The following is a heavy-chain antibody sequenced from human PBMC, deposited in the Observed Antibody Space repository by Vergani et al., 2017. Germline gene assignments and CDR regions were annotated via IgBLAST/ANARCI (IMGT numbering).Heavy chain of an antibody. D-gene: IGHD2-15*01. Sequence: HLLESGGGLIQPGGSLRLSCAASGFTFNSYAMTWVRQAPGKGLEWVSGINNNGGSTYYADSVKGRFTISRDNSKKTLYLQMTDLRAEDTATYYCAKVGGSNSCPYGGGAFDVWVHGTMVTVSS. J-gene: IGHJ3*01. CDR3: AKVGGSNSCPYGGGAFDV. CDR1: GFTFNSYA. CDR2: INNNGGST. V-gene: IGHV3-23*01.